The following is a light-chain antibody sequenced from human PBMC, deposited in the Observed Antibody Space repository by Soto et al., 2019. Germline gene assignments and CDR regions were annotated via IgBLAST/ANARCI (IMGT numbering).Light chain of an antibody. CDR3: SSYTSSITVV. CDR1: SSDVGGYNY. Sequence: HSALTQPASVSGSPGQSITISCTGTSSDVGGYNYVSWYQHHPGKAPKLMIYDVSNRPSGVSNRFSGSKSGNTASLTISGLQAEDEADYYCSSYTSSITVVFGGGTKLTVL. V-gene: IGLV2-14*03. CDR2: DVS. J-gene: IGLJ2*01.